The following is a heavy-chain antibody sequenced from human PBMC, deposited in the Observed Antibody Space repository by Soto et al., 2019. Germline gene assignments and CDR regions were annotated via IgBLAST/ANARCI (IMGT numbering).Heavy chain of an antibody. CDR2: TSYRSKWYN. CDR3: ARADYTVALAGRYYYGMDV. Sequence: PSQTLSLTCDISGDSVSSNSAAWNWIRQSPSRGLEWLGRTSYRSKWYNDCAVSVKSRITINPDTSKNQFSLQLNSVTPEDTAVYYCARADYTVALAGRYYYGMDVWGQGTTVTVSS. CDR1: GDSVSSNSAA. V-gene: IGHV6-1*01. D-gene: IGHD4-4*01. J-gene: IGHJ6*02.